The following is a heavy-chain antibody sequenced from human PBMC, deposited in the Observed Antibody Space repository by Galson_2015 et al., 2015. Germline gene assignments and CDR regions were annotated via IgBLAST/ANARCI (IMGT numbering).Heavy chain of an antibody. D-gene: IGHD4-17*01. CDR2: IYYGGSS. V-gene: IGHV4-59*02. J-gene: IGHJ6*02. Sequence: ETLSLTCTVSGGSVSSHYWSWIRHPPGKGLEWIGYIYYGGSSNYNPSLKSRVTISVDTSKNQFSLNLSSVTAADTAVYYCARDYYGDYTMDVWGPGTTVTVSS. CDR1: GGSVSSHY. CDR3: ARDYYGDYTMDV.